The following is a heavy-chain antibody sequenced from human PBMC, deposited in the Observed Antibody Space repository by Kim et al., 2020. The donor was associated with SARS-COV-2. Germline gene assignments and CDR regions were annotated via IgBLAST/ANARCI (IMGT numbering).Heavy chain of an antibody. J-gene: IGHJ4*02. CDR2: IKNKANNYAT. CDR1: GFTFSDNY. Sequence: GGSLRLSCAASGFTFSDNYMDWVRQAPGKGLEWVGRIKNKANNYATDYAASVKARFTISRDDSKRSLFLQMDSLKTEDTAVYYCARNNWGFTDWGQGTLVTVSS. V-gene: IGHV3-72*01. CDR3: ARNNWGFTD. D-gene: IGHD7-27*01.